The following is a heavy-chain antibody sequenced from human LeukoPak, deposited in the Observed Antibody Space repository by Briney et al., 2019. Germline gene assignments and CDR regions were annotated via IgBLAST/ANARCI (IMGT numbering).Heavy chain of an antibody. D-gene: IGHD3-22*01. CDR1: VFTVEKYV. J-gene: IGHJ3*01. Sequence: GWAVRLTCIGSVFTVEKYVMHWVRQAGGRGLEGVSGISRNNDNFRYADSVKGRCIISRDNAKNSRYLEMGSLRIEDTALYYCAKDYNSGFYSLDPFDLWGQETRVTVSS. CDR2: ISRNNDNF. CDR3: AKDYNSGFYSLDPFDL. V-gene: IGHV3-9*01.